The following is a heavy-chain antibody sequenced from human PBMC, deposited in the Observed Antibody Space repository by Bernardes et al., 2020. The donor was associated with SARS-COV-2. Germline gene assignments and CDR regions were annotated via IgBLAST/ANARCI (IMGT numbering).Heavy chain of an antibody. J-gene: IGHJ6*02. CDR2: IIPILGIA. D-gene: IGHD4-17*01. CDR3: ARAPIRVGYGDYYYYGMDV. V-gene: IGHV1-69*04. CDR1: GGTFSSYA. Sequence: SVKVSCKASGGTFSSYAISWVRQAPGQGLEWMGRIIPILGIANYAQKFQGRVTITADKSTSTAYMELSSLRSEDTAVYYCARAPIRVGYGDYYYYGMDVWGQGTTVTVSS.